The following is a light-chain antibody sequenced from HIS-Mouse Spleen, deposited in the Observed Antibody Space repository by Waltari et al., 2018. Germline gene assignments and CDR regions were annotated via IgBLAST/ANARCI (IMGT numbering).Light chain of an antibody. CDR3: QQYDNLLGT. J-gene: IGKJ1*01. CDR1: QGISSY. CDR2: DAS. V-gene: IGKV1-33*01. Sequence: DIQLTQSPSFLSASVGDRVTITCRASQGISSYLAWYQQKPGKAPKLLIYDASNLETGVPSRFSGSGSGTDFTFTISSLQPEDIATYYCQQYDNLLGTFGQGTKVEIK.